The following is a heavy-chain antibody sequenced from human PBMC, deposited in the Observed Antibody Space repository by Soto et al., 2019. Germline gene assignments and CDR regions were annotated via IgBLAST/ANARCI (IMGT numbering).Heavy chain of an antibody. CDR3: ARDLDGGVVPAAD. Sequence: EVQLVESGGGLVEPGGSLRLSCAASGFTFSSYSMNWVRQAPGKGLEWVSSISSSSSYIYYADSVKGRFTISRDNAKNSLYLQMNSLRAEDTAVYYCARDLDGGVVPAADWGQGTLVTVSS. CDR1: GFTFSSYS. J-gene: IGHJ4*02. V-gene: IGHV3-21*01. CDR2: ISSSSSYI. D-gene: IGHD2-2*01.